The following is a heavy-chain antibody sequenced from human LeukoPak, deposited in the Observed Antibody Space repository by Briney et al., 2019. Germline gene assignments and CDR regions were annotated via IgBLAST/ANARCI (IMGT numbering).Heavy chain of an antibody. J-gene: IGHJ4*02. CDR2: IYYSGTT. D-gene: IGHD6-19*01. CDR1: GGSISSYY. V-gene: IGHV4-59*01. Sequence: SETLSLTCTVSGGSISSYYWSWIRQPPGKGLEWIGYIYYSGTTNYNTSLKSRVTISVDTSKNQFSLKLNSVTAADTAVYYCARGTSSGWYGFDSWGQGTLVTVSS. CDR3: ARGTSSGWYGFDS.